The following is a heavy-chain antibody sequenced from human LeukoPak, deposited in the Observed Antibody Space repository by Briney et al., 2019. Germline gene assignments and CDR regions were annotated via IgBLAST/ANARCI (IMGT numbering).Heavy chain of an antibody. CDR1: GFTVSSNY. CDR2: IYSGGST. D-gene: IGHD6-13*01. Sequence: RGSLRLSCAASGFTVSSNYMSWVRQAPGKGLEWVSVIYSGGSTYYADSVKGRFTISRDNSKNTLYLQMNSLRAEDTAVYYCARIAAAGKQDYWGQGTLVTVSS. CDR3: ARIAAAGKQDY. V-gene: IGHV3-66*01. J-gene: IGHJ4*02.